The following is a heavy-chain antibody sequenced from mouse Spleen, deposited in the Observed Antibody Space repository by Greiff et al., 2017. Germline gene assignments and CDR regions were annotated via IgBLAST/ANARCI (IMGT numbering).Heavy chain of an antibody. CDR1: GYTFTSYW. J-gene: IGHJ1*01. Sequence: QVQLKQPGAELVKPGASVKMSCKASGYTFTSYWITWVKQRPGQGLEWIGDIYPGSGSTNYNEKFKSKATLTVDTSSSTAYMQLSSLTSEDSAVYYCARGISWYFDVWGAGTTVTVSS. CDR2: IYPGSGST. V-gene: IGHV1-55*01. CDR3: ARGISWYFDV.